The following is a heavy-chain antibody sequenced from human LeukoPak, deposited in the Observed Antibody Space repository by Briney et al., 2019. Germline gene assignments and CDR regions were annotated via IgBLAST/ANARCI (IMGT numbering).Heavy chain of an antibody. CDR3: ARVRSHGLYGDIDY. J-gene: IGHJ4*02. D-gene: IGHD4-17*01. Sequence: ASVKVSCKASGYTFTGYYMHWVRQAPRQGLEWMGWINPNSGGANYAQKFQGRVTMTRDTSISTAYMELSRLRSDDTAVYYCARVRSHGLYGDIDYWGQGTLVTVSS. CDR2: INPNSGGA. V-gene: IGHV1-2*02. CDR1: GYTFTGYY.